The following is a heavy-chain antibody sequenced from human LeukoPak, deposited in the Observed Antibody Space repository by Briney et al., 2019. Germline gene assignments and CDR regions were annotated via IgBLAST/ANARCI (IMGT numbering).Heavy chain of an antibody. CDR2: ISGSGDST. J-gene: IGHJ5*02. CDR1: GFTFSSYA. V-gene: IGHV3-23*01. CDR3: VKSRYGAATGRGNWFDP. D-gene: IGHD6-13*01. Sequence: AGGSLRLSCAASGFTFSSYAMSWVRQAPGKGLEWVSTISGSGDSTYYADSVKGRFTISRDNSKNTLYLQMNSLRGEDTAVYYCVKSRYGAATGRGNWFDPWGQGTLVTVSS.